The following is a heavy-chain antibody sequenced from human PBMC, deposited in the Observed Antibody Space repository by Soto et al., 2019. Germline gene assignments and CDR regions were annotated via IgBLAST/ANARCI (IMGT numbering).Heavy chain of an antibody. CDR1: GGSFSGYY. Sequence: TSETLSLTCAVYGGSFSGYYWSWIRQPPGKGLEWIGEINHSGSTNYNPSLKSRVTISVDTSKNQFSLKLSSVTAADTAVYYCASFSKYYYGSGSYSSHYYYYGMDVWGQGATVTVSS. CDR3: ASFSKYYYGSGSYSSHYYYYGMDV. CDR2: INHSGST. D-gene: IGHD3-10*01. V-gene: IGHV4-34*01. J-gene: IGHJ6*02.